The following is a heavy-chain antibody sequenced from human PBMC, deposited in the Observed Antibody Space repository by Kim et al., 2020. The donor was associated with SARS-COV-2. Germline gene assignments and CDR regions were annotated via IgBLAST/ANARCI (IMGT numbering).Heavy chain of an antibody. Sequence: GGSLRLSCAASGFTFSSHALHWVRQAPGKGLEWVAVIWSDGNNKYYADSVKGRFTISRDNSKNTLYLQMNSLRAEDTAVYYCAKGHKYTSVWSYYYGMDVWGQGTTVTVSS. V-gene: IGHV3-33*06. CDR2: IWSDGNNK. D-gene: IGHD6-13*01. J-gene: IGHJ6*02. CDR3: AKGHKYTSVWSYYYGMDV. CDR1: GFTFSSHA.